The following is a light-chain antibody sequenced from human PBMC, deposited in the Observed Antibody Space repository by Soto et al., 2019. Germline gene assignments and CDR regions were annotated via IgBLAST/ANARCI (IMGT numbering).Light chain of an antibody. CDR3: GPGDSSLQTVD. V-gene: IGLV1-51*01. Sequence: QPVLTQPPSVSAAPGQRATISCSSSISNIGGNYVSWYQVLPRTAPKLLIYDNHKRHSGIPDRFSGSKSGTSATLGITELQTGDEADDYWGPGDSSLQTVDFGGVTKVTVL. CDR1: ISNIGGNY. CDR2: DNH. J-gene: IGLJ2*01.